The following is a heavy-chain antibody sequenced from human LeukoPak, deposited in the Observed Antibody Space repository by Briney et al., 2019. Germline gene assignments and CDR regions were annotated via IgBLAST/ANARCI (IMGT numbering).Heavy chain of an antibody. CDR1: GFSFSSYS. J-gene: IGHJ3*02. CDR3: AREGPNDAFDI. V-gene: IGHV3-48*01. Sequence: GASLRISCAASGFSFSSYSMNWVRQAPGKGLEWVSYISSSSSTIYYADSVKGRFTISRDNAKNSLYLQMNSLRAEDTAVYYCAREGPNDAFDIWGQGTMVTVSS. CDR2: ISSSSSTI.